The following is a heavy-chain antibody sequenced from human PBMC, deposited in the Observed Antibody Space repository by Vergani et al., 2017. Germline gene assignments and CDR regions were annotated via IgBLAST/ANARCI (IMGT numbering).Heavy chain of an antibody. Sequence: QVQLQESGPGLVKPSQTLSLTCTVSGGSISSGSYYWSWIRQPAVKGLEWIGRIYTSGSTNYNPSLKSRVTISVDTSKNQFSLKLSSVTAADTAVYYCARDHMTTVRYYYGIDVWGQGTTVTVSS. CDR2: IYTSGST. J-gene: IGHJ6*02. CDR3: ARDHMTTVRYYYGIDV. CDR1: GGSISSGSYY. V-gene: IGHV4-61*02. D-gene: IGHD4-17*01.